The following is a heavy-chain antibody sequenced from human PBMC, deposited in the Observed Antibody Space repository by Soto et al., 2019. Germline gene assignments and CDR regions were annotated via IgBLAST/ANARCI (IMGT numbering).Heavy chain of an antibody. Sequence: ASVKVSCKASGGTFSNYAISWVRQAPGQGLEWMGGIIPIFGTANYAQKFQGRVTITADESTSTAYMELSSLRSEDTAVYYCARELREAAAGWFDPWGQGTLVTVSS. CDR2: IIPIFGTA. J-gene: IGHJ5*02. CDR1: GGTFSNYA. D-gene: IGHD6-13*01. V-gene: IGHV1-69*13. CDR3: ARELREAAAGWFDP.